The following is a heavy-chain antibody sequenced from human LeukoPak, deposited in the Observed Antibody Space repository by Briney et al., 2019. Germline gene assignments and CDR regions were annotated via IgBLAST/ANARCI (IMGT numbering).Heavy chain of an antibody. CDR1: GGTFSSYA. CDR3: ARVLISCHDY. Sequence: GASVKVSCKASGGTFSSYAISWVRQAPGQGLEWMGWISAYNGNTNYAQKLQGRVTMTTDTSTSTAYMELRSLGSDDTAVYYCARVLISCHDYWGQGTLVTVSS. J-gene: IGHJ4*02. D-gene: IGHD2-2*01. V-gene: IGHV1-18*01. CDR2: ISAYNGNT.